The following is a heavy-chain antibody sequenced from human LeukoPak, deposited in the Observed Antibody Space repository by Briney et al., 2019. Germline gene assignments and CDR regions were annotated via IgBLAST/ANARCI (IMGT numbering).Heavy chain of an antibody. D-gene: IGHD3-9*01. CDR1: EFIFSTYW. Sequence: GGSLRLSCAASEFIFSTYWMSWVRQAPGKGLEWVANIKEDGSESHYVDSVKGRFTISRDNAKNSLYLQMNSLRAEDTAVYYCAKWGPYDILTGRINWGQGTLVTVSS. CDR2: IKEDGSES. V-gene: IGHV3-7*03. J-gene: IGHJ4*02. CDR3: AKWGPYDILTGRIN.